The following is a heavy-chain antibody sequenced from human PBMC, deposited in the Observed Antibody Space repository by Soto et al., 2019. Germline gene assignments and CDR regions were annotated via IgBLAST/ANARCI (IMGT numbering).Heavy chain of an antibody. CDR2: ISSSSSTI. J-gene: IGHJ6*02. Sequence: EVQLVESGGGLVQPGGSLRLSCAASGFTFSSYSMNWVRQAPGKGLEWVSYISSSSSTIYYADSVKGRFTISRDNAKNSLYLQMDSLRDEDTAVYYCARVQWPHYGMDVWGQGTTVTVSS. CDR3: ARVQWPHYGMDV. CDR1: GFTFSSYS. D-gene: IGHD6-19*01. V-gene: IGHV3-48*02.